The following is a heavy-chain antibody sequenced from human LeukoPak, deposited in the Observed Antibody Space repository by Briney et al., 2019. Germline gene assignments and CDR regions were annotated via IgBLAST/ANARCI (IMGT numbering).Heavy chain of an antibody. V-gene: IGHV3-74*01. J-gene: IGHJ4*02. CDR1: GFTFSTYW. D-gene: IGHD1-1*01. CDR2: INPDASTT. CDR3: TRGGLEPIDS. Sequence: PGGSLRLSCAASGFTFSTYWMHWVRQAPGKGLVWVSRINPDASTTNYADSVRGRFTISRDNAKNTLYLQMNGLRAEDTALYYCTRGGLEPIDSWGQGTLVTVSS.